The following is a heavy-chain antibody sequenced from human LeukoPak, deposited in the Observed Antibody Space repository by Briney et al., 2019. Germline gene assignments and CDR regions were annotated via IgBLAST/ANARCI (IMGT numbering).Heavy chain of an antibody. Sequence: SETLSLTCTVSGGSISSSSYYWVWIRQPPGKGLEWIGSIYYSGSTYYNPSLKSRVTISVDTSKNQFSLKLSSVTAADTAVYYCTRDRGSDSSGFYHWFDPWGQGTLVTVSS. CDR3: TRDRGSDSSGFYHWFDP. CDR2: IYYSGST. CDR1: GGSISSSSYY. D-gene: IGHD3-22*01. V-gene: IGHV4-39*07. J-gene: IGHJ5*02.